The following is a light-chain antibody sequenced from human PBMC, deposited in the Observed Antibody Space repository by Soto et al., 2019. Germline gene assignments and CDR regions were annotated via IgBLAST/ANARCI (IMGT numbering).Light chain of an antibody. CDR3: QQRSDWPST. CDR2: DAS. V-gene: IGKV3-11*01. Sequence: EIVLTQSPATLSLSPGDRATLSCRASQSVGSYLGWYQQRPGQAPRLLIYDASNRATGIPARFSGSGYGTDFTLTSSSLEPEDFAVYYCQQRSDWPSTFCGGTKVEIK. CDR1: QSVGSY. J-gene: IGKJ4*01.